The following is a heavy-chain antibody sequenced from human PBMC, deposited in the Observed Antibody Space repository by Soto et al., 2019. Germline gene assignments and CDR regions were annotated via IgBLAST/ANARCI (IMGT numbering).Heavy chain of an antibody. D-gene: IGHD6-13*01. J-gene: IGHJ4*02. CDR2: ISAYNGNT. CDR1: GYTFTSYG. CDR3: ARITLGRYSIAAAGDY. Sequence: QVQLVQSGAEVKKPGASVKVSCKASGYTFTSYGISWVRQAPGQGLEWMGWISAYNGNTNYAQKLQGRVTMTTDTSTRTAYMELRSRRSDDTAVYYCARITLGRYSIAAAGDYWGQGTLVTVSS. V-gene: IGHV1-18*01.